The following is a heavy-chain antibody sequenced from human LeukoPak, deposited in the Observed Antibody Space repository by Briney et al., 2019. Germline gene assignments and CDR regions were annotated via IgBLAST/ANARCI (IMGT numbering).Heavy chain of an antibody. CDR2: ISSSGSII. J-gene: IGHJ4*02. CDR1: GFTFSSFD. CDR3: AGPPALNY. Sequence: PGGSLRLSCTASGFTFSSFDMNWVRQAPGKGLEWVSYISSSGSIIYYADSVKGRFTISRDNAKNSLYLQMHSLRAEDTAVYYCAGPPALNYWGQGTLVTVSS. V-gene: IGHV3-48*03. D-gene: IGHD3-9*01.